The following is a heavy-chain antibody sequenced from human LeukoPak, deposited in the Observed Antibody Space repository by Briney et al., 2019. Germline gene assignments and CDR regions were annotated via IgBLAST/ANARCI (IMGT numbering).Heavy chain of an antibody. CDR3: ARSRTNWNYGNWFDP. V-gene: IGHV4-30-2*01. J-gene: IGHJ5*02. CDR1: GGSISSGGYS. CDR2: IYHSGST. D-gene: IGHD1-7*01. Sequence: PSQTLSLTCAVSGGSISSGGYSWSWIRQPPGKGLERIGYIYHSGSTYYNPSLKSRVTISVDRSKNQFSLKLSSVTAADTAVYYCARSRTNWNYGNWFDPWGQGTLVTVSS.